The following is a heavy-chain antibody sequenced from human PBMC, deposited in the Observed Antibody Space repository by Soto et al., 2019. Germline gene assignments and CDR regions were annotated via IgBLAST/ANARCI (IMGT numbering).Heavy chain of an antibody. CDR1: GFTFSNAW. D-gene: IGHD6-13*01. CDR2: IKSKTDGGTT. V-gene: IGHV3-15*01. J-gene: IGHJ4*02. CDR3: TTDPSNIAAAAHFDY. Sequence: GGSLRLSCAASGFTFSNAWMSWVRQAPGKGLEWVGRIKSKTDGGTTDYAAPVKGRFTISRDDSKNTLYLQMNSLKTEDTAVYYCTTDPSNIAAAAHFDYWGQGTLVTVSS.